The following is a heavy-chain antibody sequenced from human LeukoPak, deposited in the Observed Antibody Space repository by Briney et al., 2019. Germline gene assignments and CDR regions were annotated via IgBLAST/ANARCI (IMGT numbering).Heavy chain of an antibody. D-gene: IGHD6-25*01. CDR3: ARTTSFTASGYDY. Sequence: ASVTVSCEASGYTFTNYHINWVRQAPGQGLEWMGWMNPNNGDSGYAQKFQGRVTITRDTSISTSYMELRSLMSDDTAVYFCARTTSFTASGYDYWGQGTLVTVSS. CDR2: MNPNNGDS. V-gene: IGHV1-8*03. J-gene: IGHJ4*02. CDR1: GYTFTNYH.